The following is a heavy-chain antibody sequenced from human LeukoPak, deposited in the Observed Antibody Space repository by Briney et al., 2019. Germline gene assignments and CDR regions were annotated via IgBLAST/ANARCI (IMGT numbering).Heavy chain of an antibody. CDR2: ISGSGGST. V-gene: IGHV3-23*01. Sequence: GGSLRLSCAASGFTFSSYAMSWVRQAPGKGLEWVSAISGSGGSTYYADSVKGRFTISRDNSKNTLYLQMNSLRAEDTAVYYCAKQSPFFHDGSGYKSYFDFWGQGTLVTVSS. D-gene: IGHD3-22*01. CDR3: AKQSPFFHDGSGYKSYFDF. J-gene: IGHJ4*02. CDR1: GFTFSSYA.